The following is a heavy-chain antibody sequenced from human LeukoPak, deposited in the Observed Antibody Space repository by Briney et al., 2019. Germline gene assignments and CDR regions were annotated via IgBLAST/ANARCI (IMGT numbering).Heavy chain of an antibody. CDR1: GFTFCSYG. J-gene: IGHJ4*02. CDR3: ARDGDGYNFGCVDY. V-gene: IGHV3-33*01. Sequence: GGSLRLSCAASGFTFCSYGMHWVRQAPGKGLEWVAVIWYDGSNKYYADSVKGRFTISRDNSKNTLYLQMNSLRAEDTAVYYCARDGDGYNFGCVDYWGQGTLVTVSS. CDR2: IWYDGSNK. D-gene: IGHD5-24*01.